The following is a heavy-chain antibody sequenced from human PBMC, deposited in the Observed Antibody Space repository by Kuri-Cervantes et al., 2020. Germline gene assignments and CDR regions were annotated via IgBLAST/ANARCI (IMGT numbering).Heavy chain of an antibody. D-gene: IGHD3-9*01. CDR1: GFTFSSYS. Sequence: GGSLRLSCAASGFTFSSYSMHWVRQAPGKGLEWLAVISYDGSDKYYADSVKGRFTISRDNSKNTLYLQMNSLRAEDTAVYYCAKEQRYFDWFVRVYGMDVWGQGTTVTVSS. CDR2: ISYDGSDK. V-gene: IGHV3-30*04. CDR3: AKEQRYFDWFVRVYGMDV. J-gene: IGHJ6*02.